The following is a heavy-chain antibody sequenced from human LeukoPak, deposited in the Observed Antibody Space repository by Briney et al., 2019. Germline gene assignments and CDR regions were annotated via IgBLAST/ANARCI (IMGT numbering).Heavy chain of an antibody. J-gene: IGHJ6*02. CDR2: YRGSS. CDR3: ARGESSSSPYYYYAMDV. Sequence: YRGSSSFNPSLRSRVTISVDMSKNQVSLKLTSVTAADTAVYYCARGESSSSPYYYYAMDVWGQGTTVTVSS. D-gene: IGHD6-6*01. V-gene: IGHV4-59*09.